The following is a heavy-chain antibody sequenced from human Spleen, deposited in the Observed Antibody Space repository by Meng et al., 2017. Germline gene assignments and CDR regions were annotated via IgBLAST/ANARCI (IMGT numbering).Heavy chain of an antibody. CDR1: VFTFSNAW. CDR2: IKSKTDGGTT. Sequence: GASLKISCAASVFTFSNAWMSWVRQAPGKGMEWVGRIKSKTDGGTTDYAAPVKGRFTISRDDSKNTLYLQMNSLKTEDTAVYYCTTDSRDYRSDWGQGTMVTVSS. D-gene: IGHD4-17*01. J-gene: IGHJ4*02. CDR3: TTDSRDYRSD. V-gene: IGHV3-15*01.